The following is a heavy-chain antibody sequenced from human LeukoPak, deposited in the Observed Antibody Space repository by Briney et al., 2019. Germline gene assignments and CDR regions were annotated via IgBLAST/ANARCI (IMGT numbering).Heavy chain of an antibody. CDR2: ISSSSSYI. CDR1: GFTVSSNY. J-gene: IGHJ4*02. CDR3: ARVVVWRNEVGDY. D-gene: IGHD3-16*01. V-gene: IGHV3-21*04. Sequence: PGGSLRLSCAASGFTVSSNYMSWVRQAPGKGLEWVSSISSSSSYIYYADSVKGRFTISRDNAKNSLYLQMNSLRAEDTAVYYCARVVVWRNEVGDYWGQGTLVTVSS.